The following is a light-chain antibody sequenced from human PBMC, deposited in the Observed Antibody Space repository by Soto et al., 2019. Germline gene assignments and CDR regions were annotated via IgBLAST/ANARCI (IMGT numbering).Light chain of an antibody. J-gene: IGLJ3*02. CDR3: AAWDDSLSVV. CDR1: SSNIGRNY. CDR2: INN. V-gene: IGLV1-47*02. Sequence: QSVLTQPPSASGTPGQRVIISCSGSSSNIGRNYLYWYQQLPGTAPKLLIYINNQRPSEVPDRFSGSKSGTSASLAISGLRSEDEADYYCAAWDDSLSVVFGGGTKVTVL.